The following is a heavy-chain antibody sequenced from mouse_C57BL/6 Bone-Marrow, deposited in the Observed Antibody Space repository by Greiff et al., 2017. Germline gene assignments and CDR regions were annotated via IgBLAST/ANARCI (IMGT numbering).Heavy chain of an antibody. D-gene: IGHD1-1*01. CDR1: GYTFTSYW. CDR3: ARFPYYGVYYFDY. V-gene: IGHV1-52*01. J-gene: IGHJ2*01. CDR2: IDPSDSET. Sequence: QVQLQQPGAELVRPGSSVKLSCKASGYTFTSYWMHWVKQRPIQGLEWIGNIDPSDSETHYNQKFKDKATLTVDKSSSTAYMQLSILTSEDSAVYDCARFPYYGVYYFDYWGQGTTLTVSS.